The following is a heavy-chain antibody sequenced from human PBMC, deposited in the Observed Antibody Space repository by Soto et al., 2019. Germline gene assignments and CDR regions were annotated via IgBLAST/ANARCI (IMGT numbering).Heavy chain of an antibody. CDR3: ARGPWNPEYYYYYGMDV. J-gene: IGHJ6*02. Sequence: SETLSLTCAVYGGSFSGYYWSWIRQPPGKGLEWIGEINHSGSTNYNPSLQSRVTISVDTSKNQFSLKLSSVTAADTAVYYCARGPWNPEYYYYYGMDVWGQGTTVTVSS. D-gene: IGHD1-1*01. V-gene: IGHV4-34*01. CDR1: GGSFSGYY. CDR2: INHSGST.